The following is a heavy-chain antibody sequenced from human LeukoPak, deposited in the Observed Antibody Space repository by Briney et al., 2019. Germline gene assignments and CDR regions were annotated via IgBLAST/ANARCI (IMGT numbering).Heavy chain of an antibody. CDR3: VRMGRTEEGGHSYYYMDV. V-gene: IGHV4-39*07. CDR2: IYYSGST. J-gene: IGHJ6*03. D-gene: IGHD1-26*01. CDR1: GGSISSSSYY. Sequence: PSETLSLTCTVSGGSISSSSYYWGWIRQPPGKGLEWIGSIYYSGSTYNNPSLKSRVTISVDTSKNQFSLKLSSVTAADTAVYYCVRMGRTEEGGHSYYYMDVWGKGTTVTVSS.